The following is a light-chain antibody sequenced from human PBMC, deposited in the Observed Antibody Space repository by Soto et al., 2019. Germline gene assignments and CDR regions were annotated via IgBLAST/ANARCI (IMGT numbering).Light chain of an antibody. CDR3: QQYNNWPIT. V-gene: IGKV3-15*01. CDR1: QSVSSD. J-gene: IGKJ5*01. CDR2: GAS. Sequence: EIVMTQSPVTLSVSPGERATLSCRASQSVSSDLAWYQQKPGQVPKLLIYGASTRATGIPARFSGSGSGTEFTLTISSLQSEDFAFYYCQQYNNWPITFGQGTRLEIK.